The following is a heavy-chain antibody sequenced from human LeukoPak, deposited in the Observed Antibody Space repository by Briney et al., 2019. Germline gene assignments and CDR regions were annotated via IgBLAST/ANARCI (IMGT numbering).Heavy chain of an antibody. CDR3: AKGGYDYVWGSYRPPKELDY. J-gene: IGHJ4*02. V-gene: IGHV3-23*01. Sequence: AGSLRLSCAASGFTFSSHAMSWVRQAPGKGLEWVSAIGGSGGGTYYADSVKGRFTISRDNPKNTLYLQMNSLRAEDTAVYYCAKGGYDYVWGSYRPPKELDYWGQGTLVTVSS. CDR2: IGGSGGGT. CDR1: GFTFSSHA. D-gene: IGHD3-16*02.